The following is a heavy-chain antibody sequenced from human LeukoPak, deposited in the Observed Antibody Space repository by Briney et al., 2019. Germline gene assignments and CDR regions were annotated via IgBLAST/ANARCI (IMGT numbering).Heavy chain of an antibody. CDR2: IYYSGST. CDR3: ARVGGTNYYYYGMDV. D-gene: IGHD1-26*01. J-gene: IGHJ6*02. Sequence: SETLSLTCTVSGGSISSGGYYWSWIRQHPGKGLEWIGYIYYSGSTYYNPSLKSRVTISVDTSKNQFSLKLSSVTAADTAVYYCARVGGTNYYYYGMDVWGQGPRSPSP. CDR1: GGSISSGGYY. V-gene: IGHV4-31*03.